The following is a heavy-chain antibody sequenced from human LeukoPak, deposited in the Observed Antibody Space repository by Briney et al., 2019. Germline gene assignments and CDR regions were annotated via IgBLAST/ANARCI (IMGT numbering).Heavy chain of an antibody. CDR2: ISGSGGST. CDR3: AKRAVVIRVILVGFHKEAYYFDS. CDR1: GITLSNYG. J-gene: IGHJ4*02. Sequence: GGSLRLSCAVSGITLSNYGMSWVRQAPGKGLEWVAGISGSGGSTNFADSVKGRFTISRDNPRNTPYLQMTSLRAEDTAVYFCAKRAVVIRVILVGFHKEAYYFDSWGQGALVTVSS. D-gene: IGHD3-22*01. V-gene: IGHV3-23*01.